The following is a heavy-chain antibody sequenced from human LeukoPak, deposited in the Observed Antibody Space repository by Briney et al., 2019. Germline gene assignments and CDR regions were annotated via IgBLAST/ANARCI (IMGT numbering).Heavy chain of an antibody. D-gene: IGHD6-19*01. CDR1: GFTFSSYA. V-gene: IGHV3-53*01. J-gene: IGHJ4*02. CDR3: ARVTMYSSGWPPSHFDY. CDR2: INSGGDT. Sequence: GGSLRLSCAASGFTFSSYAMSWVRQAPGKGLEWVSVINSGGDTYHADSVKGRFTISRDNSKKTLYLQMNSLRAEDTAVYYCARVTMYSSGWPPSHFDYWGQGTLVTVSS.